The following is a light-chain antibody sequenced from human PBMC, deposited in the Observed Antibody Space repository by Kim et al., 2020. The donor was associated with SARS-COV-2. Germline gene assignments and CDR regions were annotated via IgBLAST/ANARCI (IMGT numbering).Light chain of an antibody. CDR3: GSWDDSLSAWL. CDR1: SSNIGSNP. Sequence: QSVLTQPPSASGTPGQTVTISCSGSSSNIGSNPVNWYRHLPGTTPTLLIYVNNQRPSGVPDRFSGSKSGTSASLAISGLQSEDEAHYYCGSWDDSLSAWLFGGGTQLTVL. CDR2: VNN. J-gene: IGLJ3*02. V-gene: IGLV1-44*01.